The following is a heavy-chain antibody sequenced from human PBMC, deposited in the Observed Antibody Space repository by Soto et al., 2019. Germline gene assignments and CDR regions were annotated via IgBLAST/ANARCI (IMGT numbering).Heavy chain of an antibody. J-gene: IGHJ6*03. CDR2: IKQDGSEK. V-gene: IGHV3-7*01. CDR3: ARLANYYYYYMDV. CDR1: GFTCSGYW. D-gene: IGHD5-12*01. Sequence: PGGSLRLSCAAPGFTCSGYWMSWVRQAPGKGLEWVANIKQDGSEKYYVDSVKGRFTISRDNAKNSLYLQMNSLRAEDTAVYYCARLANYYYYYMDVWGKGTTVXVSS.